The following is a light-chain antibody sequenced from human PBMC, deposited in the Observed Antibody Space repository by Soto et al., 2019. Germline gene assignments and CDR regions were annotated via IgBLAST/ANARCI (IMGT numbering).Light chain of an antibody. CDR1: QSVDSY. V-gene: IGKV3-20*01. J-gene: IGKJ5*01. CDR3: QQYGSSPIT. CDR2: GAS. Sequence: EIVLTQSPASLSLSPGXRXXXXXRASQSVDSYLAWYQQKPGQAPRLLISGASSRATGIPDRFSGSGSGTDFTLTISGLEPEDFAVYYCQQYGSSPITFGQGTRLEIK.